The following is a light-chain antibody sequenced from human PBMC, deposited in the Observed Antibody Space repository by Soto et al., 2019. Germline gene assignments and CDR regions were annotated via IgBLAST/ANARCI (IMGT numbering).Light chain of an antibody. CDR3: GTWDSSLSAPQV. V-gene: IGLV1-51*01. CDR1: SSNIGNNY. J-gene: IGLJ1*01. Sequence: QSALTQPPSVSAAPGQKVTISCSGSSSNIGNNYVSWYQQLPGTAPKLLIYDNNKRPSGIPDRFSGSKSGTSATLGITGLQTGDEADYYCGTWDSSLSAPQVFGTGTKLTVL. CDR2: DNN.